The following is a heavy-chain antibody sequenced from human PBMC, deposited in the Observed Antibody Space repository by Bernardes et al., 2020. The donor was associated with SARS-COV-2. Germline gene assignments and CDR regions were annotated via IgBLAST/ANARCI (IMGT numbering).Heavy chain of an antibody. Sequence: SETLSLTCTVSGGSISSGGYYWSWIRQHPGKGLEWIGYIYYSGSTYYNPSLKSRVTISVDTSKNQFSLKLSSVTAADTAVYYCARGLYFGELSLDFWGQGSLVTVSS. V-gene: IGHV4-31*03. D-gene: IGHD3-10*01. CDR3: ARGLYFGELSLDF. CDR1: GGSISSGGYY. J-gene: IGHJ4*02. CDR2: IYYSGST.